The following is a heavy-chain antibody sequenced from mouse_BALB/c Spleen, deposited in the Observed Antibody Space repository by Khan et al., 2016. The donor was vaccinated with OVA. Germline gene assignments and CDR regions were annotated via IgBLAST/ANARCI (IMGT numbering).Heavy chain of an antibody. CDR1: GCTFSDYY. Sequence: EVALVESGGGLVKPGGSLKLSCAASGCTFSDYYMYWVRQTPEKRLEWVATISDGGSYTYYPDSVKGRFTISRDNAKNNLYLQMSSLKSEDTAMYYCARGGYGGFACWGQGTLVTVSA. CDR3: ARGGYGGFAC. D-gene: IGHD1-1*02. CDR2: ISDGGSYT. V-gene: IGHV5-4*02. J-gene: IGHJ3*01.